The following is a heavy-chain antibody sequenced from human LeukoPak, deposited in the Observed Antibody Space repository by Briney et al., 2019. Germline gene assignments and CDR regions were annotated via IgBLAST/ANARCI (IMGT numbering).Heavy chain of an antibody. D-gene: IGHD2-2*02. J-gene: IGHJ6*03. Sequence: GESLKISCKGSGYSFTSYWIGWVRQMPGKGLEWMGIIYPGDSDTRYSPSFQGQVTISADESISTAYLQWSSLKASDTAMYYCARQVPAAIRKVYFYMDVWGKGTTVTVSS. CDR1: GYSFTSYW. CDR2: IYPGDSDT. V-gene: IGHV5-51*01. CDR3: ARQVPAAIRKVYFYMDV.